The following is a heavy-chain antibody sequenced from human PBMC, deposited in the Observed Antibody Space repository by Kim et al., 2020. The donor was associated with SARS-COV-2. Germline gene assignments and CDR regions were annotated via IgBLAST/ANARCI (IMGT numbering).Heavy chain of an antibody. Sequence: GRFTISRDNAKNSLYLQRNSLRAEDTAVYYCARDIADYYDSSGYRAFDYWGQGTLVTVSS. J-gene: IGHJ4*02. V-gene: IGHV3-11*05. CDR3: ARDIADYYDSSGYRAFDY. D-gene: IGHD3-22*01.